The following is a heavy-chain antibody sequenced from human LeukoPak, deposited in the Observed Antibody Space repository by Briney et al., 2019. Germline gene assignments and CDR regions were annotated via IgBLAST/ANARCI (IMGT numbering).Heavy chain of an antibody. CDR3: ARVCYDFWSGYIDY. D-gene: IGHD3-3*01. J-gene: IGHJ4*02. V-gene: IGHV4-34*01. CDR1: GGSFSGYY. Sequence: SETLSLTCAVYGGSFSGYYWSWIRQPPGKGLEWIGEINHSGSTNYNPSLKSRVTISVDTSKNQFSLKLSSVTAADTAVYYCARVCYDFWSGYIDYWGQGTLVTVSS. CDR2: INHSGST.